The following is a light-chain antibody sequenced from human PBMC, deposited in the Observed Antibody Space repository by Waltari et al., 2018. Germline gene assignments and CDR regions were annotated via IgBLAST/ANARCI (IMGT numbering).Light chain of an antibody. Sequence: GTSSDVGGYNYVSWYQQHPGKAPKLMIYEVSNRPSGVSNRFSGSKSGNTASLTISGLQAEDEADYYCSSYTSSSTPYVFGTGTKVTVL. CDR1: SSDVGGYNY. CDR3: SSYTSSSTPYV. J-gene: IGLJ1*01. CDR2: EVS. V-gene: IGLV2-14*01.